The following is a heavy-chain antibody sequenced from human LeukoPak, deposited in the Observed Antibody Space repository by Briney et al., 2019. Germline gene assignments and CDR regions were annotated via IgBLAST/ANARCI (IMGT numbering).Heavy chain of an antibody. Sequence: PSETLSLTCTVSGGSISSDYWSWIRQPPGKGLEWIGEINHSGSTNYNPSLKSRVTISVDTSKNQFSLKLSSVTAADTAVYYCASVLYSSSWTDAFDIWGQGTMVTVSS. CDR1: GGSISSDY. V-gene: IGHV4-34*01. CDR3: ASVLYSSSWTDAFDI. D-gene: IGHD6-13*01. J-gene: IGHJ3*02. CDR2: INHSGST.